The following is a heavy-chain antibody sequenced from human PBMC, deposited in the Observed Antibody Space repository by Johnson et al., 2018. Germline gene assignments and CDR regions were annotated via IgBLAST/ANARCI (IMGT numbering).Heavy chain of an antibody. D-gene: IGHD1-26*01. Sequence: VQLQESGGGLVQPGGSLKLSCVVSGLTFSDFSLHWVRQASGKGLEWVGRIRSKTYNYATVYGASVKGRFTLTRDDSKNTTFLQMNSLKTEDPAIYYCIPREFAVGTTASWGQGSLVTVSS. CDR1: GLTFSDFS. CDR3: IPREFAVGTTAS. J-gene: IGHJ5*02. V-gene: IGHV3-73*02. CDR2: IRSKTYNYAT.